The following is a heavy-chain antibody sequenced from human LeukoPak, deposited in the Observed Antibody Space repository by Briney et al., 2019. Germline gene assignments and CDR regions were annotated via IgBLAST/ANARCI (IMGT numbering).Heavy chain of an antibody. CDR1: GYTFTSYY. J-gene: IGHJ3*02. CDR2: IIPILGIA. V-gene: IGHV1-69*02. CDR3: ARTYCSSTSCYSDAFDI. Sequence: GASVKVSCKASGYTFTSYYMHWVRQAPGQGLEWMGRIIPILGIANYAQKFQGRVTITADKSTSTAYMELSSLRSEDTAVYYCARTYCSSTSCYSDAFDIWGQGTMVTVSS. D-gene: IGHD2-2*02.